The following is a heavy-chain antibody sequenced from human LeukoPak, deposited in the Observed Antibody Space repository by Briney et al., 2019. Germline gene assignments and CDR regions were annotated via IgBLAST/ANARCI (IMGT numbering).Heavy chain of an antibody. D-gene: IGHD6-19*01. J-gene: IGHJ5*02. V-gene: IGHV1-69*06. CDR2: IIPIFGTA. CDR1: GGTFISYA. Sequence: ASVKVSCKASGGTFISYAISWVRQAPGQGLEWMGGIIPIFGTANYAQKFQGRVTITADKSTSTAYMELSSLRSEDTAVYYCAREWDSSVKFDPWGQGTLVTVSS. CDR3: AREWDSSVKFDP.